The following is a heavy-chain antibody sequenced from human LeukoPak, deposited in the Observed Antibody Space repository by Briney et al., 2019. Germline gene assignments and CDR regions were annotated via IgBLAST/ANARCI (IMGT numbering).Heavy chain of an antibody. V-gene: IGHV4-59*08. CDR2: FTLSGTT. Sequence: SETLSLTCIVSGAYVTTYSWNWIRQSPGKGLEWIGYFTLSGTTSYSSSLKSRVTISRDTSKNQLSLKLTSVTAADMAVYYCARWGESEWAFASWGPGTLVTVSS. J-gene: IGHJ4*02. CDR1: GAYVTTYS. CDR3: ARWGESEWAFAS. D-gene: IGHD2-21*01.